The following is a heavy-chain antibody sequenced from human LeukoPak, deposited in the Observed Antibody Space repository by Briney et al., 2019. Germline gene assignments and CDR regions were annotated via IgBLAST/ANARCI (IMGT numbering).Heavy chain of an antibody. CDR3: AKGLTRTVTTTY. Sequence: GGSLRLSCAPSGFTFSSYAMSWVRPAPGKGLEGVSAVYGSEGGTYYADSVKGRFTISRDIYKNTLYLQMNSLRAGDTALYYCAKGLTRTVTTTYWGQGNLVTVSS. CDR1: GFTFSSYA. D-gene: IGHD4-17*01. J-gene: IGHJ4*02. V-gene: IGHV3-23*01. CDR2: VYGSEGGT.